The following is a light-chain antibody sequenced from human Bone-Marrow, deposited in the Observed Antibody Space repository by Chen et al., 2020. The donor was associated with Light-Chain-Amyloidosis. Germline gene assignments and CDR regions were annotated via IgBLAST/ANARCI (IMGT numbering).Light chain of an antibody. V-gene: IGLV2-14*01. CDR2: EVT. CDR3: SSYTRTNALV. CDR1: SSDVGGDNH. Sequence: QSALTQPASVSGSPGQSITISCTGTSSDVGGDNHVSWYQQHPDKAPKLMIYEVTNRPSWVPDRFSCSKADNTASLTISELQTEDEADYFCSSYTRTNALVFGSGTRVTVL. J-gene: IGLJ1*01.